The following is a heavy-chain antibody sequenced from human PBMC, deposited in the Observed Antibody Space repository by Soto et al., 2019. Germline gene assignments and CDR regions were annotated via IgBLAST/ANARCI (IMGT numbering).Heavy chain of an antibody. Sequence: SVKVSCKASGYTFTGYYMHWVRQAPGQGLEWMGWINPNSGGTNYAQKFQGRVTMTRDTSISTAYMELSRLRSDATAVDYCARGFVLQFYEFERRGQGSMVTVSS. CDR1: GYTFTGYY. CDR2: INPNSGGT. V-gene: IGHV1-2*02. CDR3: ARGFVLQFYEFER. D-gene: IGHD3-3*01. J-gene: IGHJ5*02.